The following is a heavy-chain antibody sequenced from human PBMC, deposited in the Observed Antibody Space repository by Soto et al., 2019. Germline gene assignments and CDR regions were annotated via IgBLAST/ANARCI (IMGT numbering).Heavy chain of an antibody. Sequence: PSETLSLTCTVSGGSVSSGSYSWSWIRQPPGKGLEWIGYIFYIGSTNYNPSLKSRVTISVDTSKNQFSLKLSSVTATHTAVYYCARLRRGYCSSTSCPDAFDIWGQGTMVTVSS. CDR3: ARLRRGYCSSTSCPDAFDI. CDR2: IFYIGST. D-gene: IGHD2-2*01. J-gene: IGHJ3*02. V-gene: IGHV4-61*01. CDR1: GGSVSSGSYS.